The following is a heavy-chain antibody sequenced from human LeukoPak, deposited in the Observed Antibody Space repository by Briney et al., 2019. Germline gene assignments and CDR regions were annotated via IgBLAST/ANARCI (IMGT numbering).Heavy chain of an antibody. Sequence: SETLSLTCTVSGGSISSHYWSWIRQPPGKGLEWIGYIYYSGSTNYNPSLKSRVTISVDTSKNQFSLKLSSVTAADTAVYYCARVGYYDSSGYSYFDYWGQGTLVTVSS. V-gene: IGHV4-59*11. D-gene: IGHD3-22*01. CDR3: ARVGYYDSSGYSYFDY. J-gene: IGHJ4*02. CDR1: GGSISSHY. CDR2: IYYSGST.